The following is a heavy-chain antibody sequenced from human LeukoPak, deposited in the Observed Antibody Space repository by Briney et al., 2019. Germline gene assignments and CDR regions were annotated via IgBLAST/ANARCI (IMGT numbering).Heavy chain of an antibody. CDR3: ARGRAITMIVVAYDAFDI. CDR2: ISSSSSYI. J-gene: IGHJ3*02. D-gene: IGHD3-22*01. V-gene: IGHV3-21*01. CDR1: GFTFSSYS. Sequence: PGGSLRLSCAASGFTFSSYSMNWVRQAPGKGLEWVSSISSSSSYIYYADSVKGRFTISRDNAKNSLYLQMNSLRAEDTAVYYCARGRAITMIVVAYDAFDIWGQGTMVTVSS.